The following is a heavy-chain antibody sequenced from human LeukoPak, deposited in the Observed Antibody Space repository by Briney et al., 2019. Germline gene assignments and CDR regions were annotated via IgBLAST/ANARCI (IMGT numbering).Heavy chain of an antibody. CDR1: GYTFTCYY. CDR3: ARGYCSSTSCYTSDWFDP. J-gene: IGHJ5*02. V-gene: IGHV1-2*02. D-gene: IGHD2-2*02. CDR2: INPNRGGT. Sequence: AAGKVSCKASGYTFTCYYIDWVRHAPGQGQEWMGWINPNRGGTNYEQECQGRVTMTRDTSISPDYMELSRLRSDDPAVYYCARGYCSSTSCYTSDWFDPWGQGTLVPVSS.